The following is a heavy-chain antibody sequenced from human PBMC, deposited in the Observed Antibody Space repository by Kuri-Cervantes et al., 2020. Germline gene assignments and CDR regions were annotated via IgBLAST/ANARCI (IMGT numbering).Heavy chain of an antibody. CDR1: GGSISSSSYY. CDR3: ASGRGGAFDI. J-gene: IGHJ3*02. V-gene: IGHV4-39*07. Sequence: SETLSLTCTVSGGSISSSSYYWGWIRQPPGKGLEWIGSIYYGGSTNYNPSLKSRVTISVDTSKNQFSLKLSSVTAADTAVYYCASGRGGAFDIWGQGTMVTVSS. D-gene: IGHD1-1*01. CDR2: IYYGGST.